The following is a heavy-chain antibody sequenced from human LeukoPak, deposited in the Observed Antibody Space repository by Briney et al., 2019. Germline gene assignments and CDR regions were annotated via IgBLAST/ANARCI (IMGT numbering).Heavy chain of an antibody. D-gene: IGHD6-13*01. V-gene: IGHV5-51*01. CDR3: ARQLRGYTLGY. CDR2: IYPGDSDT. J-gene: IGHJ4*02. Sequence: GESLKISCKASGYSFTSYWIGWVRQMPGKGLVWIGIIYPGDSDTRYSPSFQGQVTISADKSISTAYLQWSSLKASDTAMYYCARQLRGYTLGYWGQGTLATVSS. CDR1: GYSFTSYW.